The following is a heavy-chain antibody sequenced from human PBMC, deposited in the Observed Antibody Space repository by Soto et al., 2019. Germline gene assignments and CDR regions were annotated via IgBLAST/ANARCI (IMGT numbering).Heavy chain of an antibody. CDR1: GFDASVNF. Sequence: PGGSLRLSCAASGFDASVNFMTWVRQAPGKGLEWVTAINNAGTTFYADSVKGRFSISRDDSKNTLYLQMNSLRVEDTAMYYCVRENYYYGMDVWGQGTAVTV. V-gene: IGHV3-66*01. CDR2: INNAGTT. CDR3: VRENYYYGMDV. J-gene: IGHJ6*02.